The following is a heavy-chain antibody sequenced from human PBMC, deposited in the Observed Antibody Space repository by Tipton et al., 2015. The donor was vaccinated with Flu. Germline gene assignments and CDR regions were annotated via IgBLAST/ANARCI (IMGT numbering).Heavy chain of an antibody. J-gene: IGHJ4*02. V-gene: IGHV1-69*01. D-gene: IGHD3-10*01. CDR2: VITIFGTA. Sequence: QSGPEVKKPGSSVKVSCKASGGTFNRYTISWVRQAPGQGLEWMGGVITIFGTANYAQKFQGRVTITADESTSTAYMELSSLRSEDTAMYYCVRAIGVSGSYWGQGTLVTVSS. CDR1: GGTFNRYT. CDR3: VRAIGVSGSY.